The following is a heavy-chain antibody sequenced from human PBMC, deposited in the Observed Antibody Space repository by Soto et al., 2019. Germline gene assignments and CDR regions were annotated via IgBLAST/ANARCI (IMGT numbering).Heavy chain of an antibody. D-gene: IGHD3-16*01. J-gene: IGHJ5*02. CDR2: INPHGGST. CDR3: GRSSGGNFRIIIEGTNWFAP. Sequence: GASAAVLSTAPRSTLPRYGVNYVRLGPGPGLERMGVINPHGGSTAYAQKFKGRVTLTRDTSASTVYMEVSSLTSEDTAMYYCGRSSGGNFRIIIEGTNWFAPRGQGTLVTVSS. CDR1: RSTLPRYG. V-gene: IGHV1-46*01.